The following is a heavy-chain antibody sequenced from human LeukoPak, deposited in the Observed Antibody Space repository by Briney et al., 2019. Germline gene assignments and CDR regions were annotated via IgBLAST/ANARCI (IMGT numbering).Heavy chain of an antibody. V-gene: IGHV3-23*01. J-gene: IGHJ1*01. Sequence: GGSLRLSCAASRFTFSSYAMSWVRQAPGKGLEWVSAISGSGGSTYYADSVKGRFTISRDNSKNTLYLQMNSLRAEDTAVYYCAKERSYGDYEPLQHWGQGTLVTVSS. CDR3: AKERSYGDYEPLQH. D-gene: IGHD4-17*01. CDR2: ISGSGGST. CDR1: RFTFSSYA.